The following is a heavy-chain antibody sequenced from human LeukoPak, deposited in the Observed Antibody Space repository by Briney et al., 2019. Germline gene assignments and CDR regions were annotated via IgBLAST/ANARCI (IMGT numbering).Heavy chain of an antibody. J-gene: IGHJ4*02. CDR3: ARQCTSSSPFDY. CDR2: INPGDSDT. Sequence: ESLKISCNASGYRFTSYWIGWLRQMAAKGLEGMGIINPGDSDTRYRPSFQGQVTISADKSIRTAYLQWSSLKASDTAMYHCARQCTSSSPFDYWGQGTLVTVSS. D-gene: IGHD2-2*01. V-gene: IGHV5-51*01. CDR1: GYRFTSYW.